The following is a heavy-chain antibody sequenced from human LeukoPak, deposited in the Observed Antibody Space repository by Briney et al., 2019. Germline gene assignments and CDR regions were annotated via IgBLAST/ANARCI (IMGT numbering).Heavy chain of an antibody. D-gene: IGHD4-17*01. CDR1: GFTFSDYY. V-gene: IGHV3-11*04. Sequence: GGSLRLSCAASGFTFSDYYMSWIRQAPGKGLEWVSYISSSGSTIYYADSVKGRFTISRDNAKNSLYLQMNSLRAEDTAVYYCARDFRGAFYGDCGGDYFDYWGQGTLVTVSS. CDR3: ARDFRGAFYGDCGGDYFDY. J-gene: IGHJ4*02. CDR2: ISSSGSTI.